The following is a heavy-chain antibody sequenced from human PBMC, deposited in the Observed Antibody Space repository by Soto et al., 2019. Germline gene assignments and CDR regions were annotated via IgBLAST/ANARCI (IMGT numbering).Heavy chain of an antibody. CDR3: ARVEYSYGPSYYYDSSGRSRFDP. D-gene: IGHD3-22*01. V-gene: IGHV1-18*04. CDR2: TSAYNGNT. J-gene: IGHJ5*02. Sequence: QVQLLQSGAEVKKPGASVRVSCKASGYTFTSYGISWVRQAPGQGLEGMGWTSAYNGNTNYAQKLQGRVTMTTDTSTSTAYMELRSLRSDDTAVYYCARVEYSYGPSYYYDSSGRSRFDPWGQGTLVTVSS. CDR1: GYTFTSYG.